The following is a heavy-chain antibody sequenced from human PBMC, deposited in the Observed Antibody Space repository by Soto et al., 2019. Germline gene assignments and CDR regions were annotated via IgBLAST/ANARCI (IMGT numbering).Heavy chain of an antibody. CDR3: ARGVYNAIFGVISLDY. CDR2: INHSGSA. CDR1: GGSFSGYY. J-gene: IGHJ4*02. D-gene: IGHD3-3*01. Sequence: PSETLSLTCAVYGGSFSGYYWSWIHQPPGKGLEWIGEINHSGSAHYNPSLRSRVTISVDTSKNQFSLKLSSMTAADTAVFYCARGVYNAIFGVISLDYWGQGSLVTVSS. V-gene: IGHV4-34*01.